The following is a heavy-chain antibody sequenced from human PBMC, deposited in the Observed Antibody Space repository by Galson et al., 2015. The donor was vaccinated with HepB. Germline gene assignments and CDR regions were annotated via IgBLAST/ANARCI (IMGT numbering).Heavy chain of an antibody. Sequence: SLRLPCASSGFTFSNAAMRCACQAPGKGLEWVAAISGSGGNTYSADSVGGRFTISRDNSKNTVYLQMNSLRAEDTAVHYCAKDLFDTRGRCFDYWGQGTLVTVSS. J-gene: IGHJ4*02. D-gene: IGHD3-16*01. CDR2: ISGSGGNT. V-gene: IGHV3-23*01. CDR1: GFTFSNAA. CDR3: AKDLFDTRGRCFDY.